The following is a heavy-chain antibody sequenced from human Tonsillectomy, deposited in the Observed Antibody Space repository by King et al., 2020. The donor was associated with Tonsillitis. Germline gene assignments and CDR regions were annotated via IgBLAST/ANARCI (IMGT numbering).Heavy chain of an antibody. CDR3: AREDIVVVPAALDY. V-gene: IGHV4-39*01. CDR1: GGSISSSSYY. D-gene: IGHD2-2*01. CDR2: IYYSGST. Sequence: QLQESGPGLVKPSETLSLTCTVSGGSISSSSYYWGWIRQPPGKGLEWIGSIYYSGSTYYNPSLKSRVTISVDTSKNQFSLKLSSVTAADTAVYYCAREDIVVVPAALDYWGQGTLVTVSS. J-gene: IGHJ4*02.